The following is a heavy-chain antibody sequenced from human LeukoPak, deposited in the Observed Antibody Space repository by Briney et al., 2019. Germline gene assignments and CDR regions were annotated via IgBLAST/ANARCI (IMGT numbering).Heavy chain of an antibody. Sequence: ASVKVSCKVSGYTLTELSMHWVRQAPGKGLEWMGGFDPEDGETIYAQKFQGRVTMTTDTSTSTAYMELRSLSSDDTAVYYCARTPKVLEYYFDYWGQGTLVTVSS. CDR1: GYTLTELS. V-gene: IGHV1-24*01. D-gene: IGHD2/OR15-2a*01. CDR3: ARTPKVLEYYFDY. CDR2: FDPEDGET. J-gene: IGHJ4*02.